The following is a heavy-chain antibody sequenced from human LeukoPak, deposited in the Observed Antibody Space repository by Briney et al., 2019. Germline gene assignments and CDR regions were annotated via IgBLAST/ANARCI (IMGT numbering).Heavy chain of an antibody. D-gene: IGHD2-2*01. CDR2: IYYSGST. V-gene: IGHV4-39*01. Sequence: PSETLSLTCTVSGGSISSSSYYWGWIRQPPGKGLEWIGSIYYSGSTYYNPSLKSRVTISVDTSKKQFSLKLSSVTAADTAVYYRGRWRKYCSSTSCFYFDYWGQGTLVTVSS. CDR3: GRWRKYCSSTSCFYFDY. J-gene: IGHJ4*02. CDR1: GGSISSSSYY.